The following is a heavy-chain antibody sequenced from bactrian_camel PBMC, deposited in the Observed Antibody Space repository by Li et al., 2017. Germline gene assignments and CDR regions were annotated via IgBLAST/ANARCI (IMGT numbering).Heavy chain of an antibody. CDR1: EYAYSYYC. V-gene: IGHV3S53*01. D-gene: IGHD7*01. CDR2: IGTDGST. J-gene: IGHJ4*01. Sequence: VQLVESGGGSVQAGGSLKLSCLASEYAYSYYCLGWFRQAPGESRRGVGAIGTDGSTVYVDDVKGRFTFSKDNAKNTLSLQMNSLTLEDTAMYYCAAESATPCVANGVWIEYDYNYWGQ. CDR3: AAESATPCVANGVWIEYDYNY.